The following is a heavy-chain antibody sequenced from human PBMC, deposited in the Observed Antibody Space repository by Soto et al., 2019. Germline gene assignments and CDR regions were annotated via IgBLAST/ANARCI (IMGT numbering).Heavy chain of an antibody. Sequence: QVQLVESGGGVVQPGRSLRLSCAASGFTFSSYAMHWVRQAPGKGLEWVAVISYDGSNKYYADSVKGRFTISRDNSKNTLYLQMNSLRAEDKAVYYCARDPSNVPGLTMVRGVRGYFDYWGQGTLVTVSS. V-gene: IGHV3-30-3*01. CDR1: GFTFSSYA. D-gene: IGHD3-10*01. CDR3: ARDPSNVPGLTMVRGVRGYFDY. J-gene: IGHJ4*02. CDR2: ISYDGSNK.